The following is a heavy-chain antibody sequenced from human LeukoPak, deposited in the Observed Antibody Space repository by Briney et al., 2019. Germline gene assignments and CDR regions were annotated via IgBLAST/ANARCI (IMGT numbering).Heavy chain of an antibody. CDR3: ARERYTNMDV. CDR1: GFTFSTYS. V-gene: IGHV3-48*01. CDR2: ISSSSSTT. D-gene: IGHD3-9*01. Sequence: PGGSLRLSCAASGFTFSTYSMNWVRQAPGKGLEWVSYISSSSSTTYYADSVKGRLTISRDNAKNSLYLQMNSQKAEDTAVYYCARERYTNMDVWGKGTTVTVSS. J-gene: IGHJ6*03.